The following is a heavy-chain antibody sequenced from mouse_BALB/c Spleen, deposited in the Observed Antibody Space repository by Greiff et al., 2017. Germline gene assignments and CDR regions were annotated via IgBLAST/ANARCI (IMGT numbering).Heavy chain of an antibody. CDR2: INPYNGDT. Sequence: EVKLQESGPELVKPGASVKISCKASGYSFTGYFMNWVMQSHGKSLEWIGRINPYNGDTFYNQKFKGKATLTVDKSSSTAHMELRSLASEDSAVYYCARLITTRGYAMDYWGQGTSVTVSS. CDR3: ARLITTRGYAMDY. J-gene: IGHJ4*01. CDR1: GYSFTGYF. D-gene: IGHD2-4*01. V-gene: IGHV1-20*02.